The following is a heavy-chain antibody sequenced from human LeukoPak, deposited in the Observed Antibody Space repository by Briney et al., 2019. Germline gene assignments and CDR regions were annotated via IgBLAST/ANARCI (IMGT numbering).Heavy chain of an antibody. CDR2: ISSSSSYI. J-gene: IGHJ4*02. V-gene: IGHV3-21*01. D-gene: IGHD1-26*01. CDR1: GFTFSSYS. Sequence: PGGSLRLSCAASGFTFSSYSMNWVRQAPGKGLEWVSSISSSSSYIYYADSVKGRFTISRDNAKNSLYLQMNSLRAEDTAVYYCATGIVGWELLTVFDYWGQGTLVTVSS. CDR3: ATGIVGWELLTVFDY.